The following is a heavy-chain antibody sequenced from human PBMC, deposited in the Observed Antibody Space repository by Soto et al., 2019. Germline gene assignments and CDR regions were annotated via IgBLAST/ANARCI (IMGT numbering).Heavy chain of an antibody. CDR3: ARLVLLWFGAGYYYYYGMDV. Sequence: PSETLSLTCTVSGGSISSSSYYWGWIRQPPGKGLEWIGSIYYSGSTYYNPSLKSRVTISVDTSKNQFSLKLSSVTAADTAVYYCARLVLLWFGAGYYYYYGMDVWGQGTTVTVSS. CDR1: GGSISSSSYY. D-gene: IGHD3-10*01. V-gene: IGHV4-39*01. CDR2: IYYSGST. J-gene: IGHJ6*02.